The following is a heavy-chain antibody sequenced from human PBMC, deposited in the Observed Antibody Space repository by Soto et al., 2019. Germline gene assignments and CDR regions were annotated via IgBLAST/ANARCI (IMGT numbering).Heavy chain of an antibody. CDR1: GFTFSSYA. D-gene: IGHD5-12*01. Sequence: GGSLRLSFAASGFTFSSYAMHWVRQAPGKGLEWVAVISYDGSNKYYADSVKGRFTISRDNSKNTLYLQMNSLRAEDTAVYYCARDSGYDLYFDYWGQGTLVTVSS. V-gene: IGHV3-30-3*01. CDR3: ARDSGYDLYFDY. J-gene: IGHJ4*02. CDR2: ISYDGSNK.